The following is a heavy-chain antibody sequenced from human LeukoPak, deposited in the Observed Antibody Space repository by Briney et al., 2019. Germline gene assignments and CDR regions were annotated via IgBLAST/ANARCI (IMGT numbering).Heavy chain of an antibody. CDR2: IYTSGST. D-gene: IGHD6-13*01. J-gene: IGHJ4*02. CDR1: GGSISSGSYY. Sequence: SETLSLTCTVSGGSISSGSYYWSWIRQPAGKGLEWIGRIYTSGSTNYSPSLKSRVTISVDTSKDQFSLKLSSVTAADTAVYYCARGKQHLGPLPRKYYFDYWGQGTLVTVSS. V-gene: IGHV4-61*02. CDR3: ARGKQHLGPLPRKYYFDY.